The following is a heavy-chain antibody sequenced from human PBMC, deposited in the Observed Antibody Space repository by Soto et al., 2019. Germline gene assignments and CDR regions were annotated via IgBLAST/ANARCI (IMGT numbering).Heavy chain of an antibody. V-gene: IGHV3-7*01. CDR3: ARANAIDV. CDR2: INQDATQK. Sequence: EVQLVESGGGLVQPGGSLRLSCEASGFTFSSKWMTWVRQVSGKGLEWVANINQDATQKYYVDSVKGRFTISRDNAKNSLYLQMNNLRVEDTAVYYCARANAIDVWGQGIMVTVSS. J-gene: IGHJ3*01. CDR1: GFTFSSKW.